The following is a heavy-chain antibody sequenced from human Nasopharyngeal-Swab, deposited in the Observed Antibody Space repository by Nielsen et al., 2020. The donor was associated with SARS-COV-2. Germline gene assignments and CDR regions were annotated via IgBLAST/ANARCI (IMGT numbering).Heavy chain of an antibody. CDR3: AGAGDSSETYGLDV. CDR2: INPGNGNT. Sequence: ASVKVSCKASGYTFTSHAVQWVRQAPGQNFEWMGWINPGNGNTKYSETFQGRVTIITDTSASTVYMELSSLTSEDTAVYYCAGAGDSSETYGLDVWGQGTTVTVSS. V-gene: IGHV1-3*01. D-gene: IGHD5-18*01. CDR1: GYTFTSHA. J-gene: IGHJ6*02.